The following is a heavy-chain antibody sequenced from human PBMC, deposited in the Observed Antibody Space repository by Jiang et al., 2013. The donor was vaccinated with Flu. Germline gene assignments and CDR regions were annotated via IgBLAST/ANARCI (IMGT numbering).Heavy chain of an antibody. Sequence: QLLESGGGLVQPGGSLRLSCAASGFTFSSYAMSWVRQAPGKGLEWVSAISGSGGSTYYADSVKGRFTISRDNSKNTLYLQMNSLRAEDTAVYYCAKAGYDSSGYYLNWFDPWGQGTLVTVSS. D-gene: IGHD3-22*01. CDR2: ISGSGGST. V-gene: IGHV3-23*01. CDR3: AKAGYDSSGYYLNWFDP. CDR1: GFTFSSYA. J-gene: IGHJ5*02.